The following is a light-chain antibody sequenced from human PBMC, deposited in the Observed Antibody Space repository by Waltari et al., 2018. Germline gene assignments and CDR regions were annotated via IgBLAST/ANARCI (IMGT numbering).Light chain of an antibody. J-gene: IGKJ4*01. Sequence: DIVMTQSPDSLAVSLGERATINCRSSQSVLYGSSNKNYLAWYQQKPGQPPKLLIYWASTRESGVPDRFSGSGSGTDFTLTISSLQAEDVAVYYCQQYYSTPLTFGGGTKVEIK. V-gene: IGKV4-1*01. CDR2: WAS. CDR1: QSVLYGSSNKNY. CDR3: QQYYSTPLT.